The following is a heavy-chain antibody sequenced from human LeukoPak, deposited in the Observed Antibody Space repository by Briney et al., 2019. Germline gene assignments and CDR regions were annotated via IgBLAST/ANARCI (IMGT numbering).Heavy chain of an antibody. CDR2: IYTSGST. V-gene: IGHV4-4*09. J-gene: IGHJ6*03. CDR3: ARGNYYYGSGSQPLYYYYYMDV. D-gene: IGHD3-10*01. CDR1: GDSITSYY. Sequence: PSETLSLTCTVSGDSITSYYWRWIRQPPGKGLEWIGYIYTSGSTKYNPSLKSRVTISVDTTKNQFSLKLSSVTAADTAVYYCARGNYYYGSGSQPLYYYYYMDVWGKGTTVTVSS.